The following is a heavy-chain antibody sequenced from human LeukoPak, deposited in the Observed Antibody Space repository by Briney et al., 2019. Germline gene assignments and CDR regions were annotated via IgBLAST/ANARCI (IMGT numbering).Heavy chain of an antibody. CDR1: AYTFTING. CDR2: ISAYNGNT. J-gene: IGHJ5*02. CDR3: SREVDPSSWYFDR. V-gene: IGHV1-18*01. Sequence: ASVTLCFTCSAYTFTINGISLVRQAPGQGLEWMGWISAYNGNTNYSQKLQGRVTMTTDTSTSTAYTEQRSLRTDDTAVYYYSREVDPSSWYFDRWGEGTLVTVSS. D-gene: IGHD6-13*01.